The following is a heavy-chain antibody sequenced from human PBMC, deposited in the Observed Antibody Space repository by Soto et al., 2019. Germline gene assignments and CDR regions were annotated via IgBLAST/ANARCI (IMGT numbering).Heavy chain of an antibody. V-gene: IGHV3-21*01. J-gene: IGHJ4*02. CDR3: ARDSGSRYDY. Sequence: EVQLVESGGGLVKPGGSLRLSCAASGFTFSSYSMNWVRQAPGKGLEWVSSISSSSSYIYYADSVKGRFTISRDNAKNSLYLQMSSLRAEDTAVYYCARDSGSRYDYWGQGTLVTVSS. CDR2: ISSSSSYI. D-gene: IGHD1-26*01. CDR1: GFTFSSYS.